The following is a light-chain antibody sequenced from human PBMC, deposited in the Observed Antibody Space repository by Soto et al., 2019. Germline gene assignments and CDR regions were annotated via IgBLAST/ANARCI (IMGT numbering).Light chain of an antibody. V-gene: IGKV1-5*01. CDR1: QSISSW. Sequence: DIQMTQSPSTLSASVGDRVTITCRASQSISSWLAWYQQKPGKAPKLLIYDASTLESGVPSRFSGSGSGTEFTLTISSLLPDDFATYYCQQFRGTFGHGTKVDIK. CDR3: QQFRGT. CDR2: DAS. J-gene: IGKJ1*01.